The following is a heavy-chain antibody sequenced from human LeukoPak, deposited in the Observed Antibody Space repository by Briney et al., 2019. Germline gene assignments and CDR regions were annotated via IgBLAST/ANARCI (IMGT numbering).Heavy chain of an antibody. V-gene: IGHV4-30-4*01. J-gene: IGHJ4*02. D-gene: IGHD4-23*01. CDR2: IYYSGST. CDR3: ARGTTVVTYFDY. Sequence: SETLSLTCTVSGGSISSGDYYWSWIRQPPGKGLEWIGYIYYSGSTYYNPSLKSRVTISVDTSKNQFSLELSSVTAADTAVYYCARGTTVVTYFDYWGQGTLVTVSS. CDR1: GGSISSGDYY.